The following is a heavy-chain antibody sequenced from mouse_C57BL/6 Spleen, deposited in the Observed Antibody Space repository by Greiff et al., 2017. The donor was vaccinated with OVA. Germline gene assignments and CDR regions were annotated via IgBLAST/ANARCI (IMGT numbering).Heavy chain of an antibody. Sequence: EVKLMESGPELVKPGASVKMSCKASGYTFTDYNMHWVKQSHGKSLEWIGYINPNNGGTSYNQKFKGKATLTVNKSSSTAYMELRSLTSEDSAVYYCGTTVYYYAMDYWGQGTSVTVSS. D-gene: IGHD1-1*01. J-gene: IGHJ4*01. CDR3: GTTVYYYAMDY. CDR1: GYTFTDYN. V-gene: IGHV1-22*01. CDR2: INPNNGGT.